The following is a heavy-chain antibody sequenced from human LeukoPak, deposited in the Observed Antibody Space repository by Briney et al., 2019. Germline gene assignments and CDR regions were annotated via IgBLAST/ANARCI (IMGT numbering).Heavy chain of an antibody. Sequence: GGTLRLSCAASGFTFSSYGMHGVRQAPAKGLEWVAVISYDGSNKYYADSVKGRFTISRDNSKNTLYLQMNSLRAEDTAVYYCAKEPYSSAYYFDCWGQGTLVTVSS. V-gene: IGHV3-30*18. CDR1: GFTFSSYG. J-gene: IGHJ4*02. D-gene: IGHD6-19*01. CDR2: ISYDGSNK. CDR3: AKEPYSSAYYFDC.